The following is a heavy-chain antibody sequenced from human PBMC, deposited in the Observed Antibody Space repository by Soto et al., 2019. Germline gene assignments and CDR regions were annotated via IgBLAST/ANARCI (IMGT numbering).Heavy chain of an antibody. CDR3: AREVIPLTTDWYFDL. CDR1: GGSISGGVGGLYY. V-gene: IGHV4-30-4*01. J-gene: IGHJ2*01. D-gene: IGHD4-17*01. Sequence: QLQLRESGPGLVKPSETLSLTCTVSGGSISGGVGGLYYWSWIRQPPGKGMEWIGYIYDSGSTYYNPSHKSRVTIAVDPSTNQFSLRLSSVTAADTAVYYCAREVIPLTTDWYFDLWGRGTLVTVSS. CDR2: IYDSGST.